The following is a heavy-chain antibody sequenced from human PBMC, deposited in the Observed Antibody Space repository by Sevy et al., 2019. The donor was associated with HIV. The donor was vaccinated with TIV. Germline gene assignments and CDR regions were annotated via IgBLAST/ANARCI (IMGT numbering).Heavy chain of an antibody. Sequence: GGSLRLSCAASGFTFSNYGMHWVRQAPGKGLEWVAVVSYDGSTKYYADFVKGRFTISRDNSKNTVYLQMNTLRTEDTAWFYCAKGSKATDSAFDLWGQGTMVTVSS. CDR2: VSYDGSTK. CDR1: GFTFSNYG. D-gene: IGHD1-26*01. CDR3: AKGSKATDSAFDL. J-gene: IGHJ3*01. V-gene: IGHV3-30*18.